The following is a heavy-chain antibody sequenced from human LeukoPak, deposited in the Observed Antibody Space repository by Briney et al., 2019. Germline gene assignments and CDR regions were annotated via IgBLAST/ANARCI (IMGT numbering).Heavy chain of an antibody. V-gene: IGHV4-38-2*01. CDR1: GYYISSGYF. Sequence: PSETLSLTRAVSGYYISSGYFWGWIRQPPGKGLEWIGSIDHSGRTYYNPSLKSRVTISADTTKNQFSLRLSSVTAADTAVYHCARGTGYLAYYFYAMDVWGRGTTVTVSS. CDR3: ARGTGYLAYYFYAMDV. D-gene: IGHD3/OR15-3a*01. CDR2: IDHSGRT. J-gene: IGHJ6*04.